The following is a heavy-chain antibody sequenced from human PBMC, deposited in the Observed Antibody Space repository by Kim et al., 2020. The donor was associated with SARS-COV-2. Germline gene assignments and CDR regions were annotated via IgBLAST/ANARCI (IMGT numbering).Heavy chain of an antibody. CDR1: GGSISSYY. D-gene: IGHD3-10*01. V-gene: IGHV4-59*01. CDR3: ARDGRTYYGFDY. J-gene: IGHJ4*02. Sequence: SETLSLTCTVSGGSISSYYWSWIRQPPGKGLEWIGYIYYSGSTNYNPSLKSRVTISVDTSKNQFSLKLSSVTAADTAVYFCARDGRTYYGFDYWGQGTLVTVSS. CDR2: IYYSGST.